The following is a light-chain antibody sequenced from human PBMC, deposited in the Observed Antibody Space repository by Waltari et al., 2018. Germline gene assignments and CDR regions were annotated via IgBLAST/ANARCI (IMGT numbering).Light chain of an antibody. Sequence: SYVLTQPPSVSVAPGQAASITCGGHNIEYKSVHWYHQKPGQAPVLVVNDDSARPSGIPERFSGSNSGNTATLTIGMVEAGDEADYYCQVWDSSSHHVVFGGGTKLTVV. J-gene: IGLJ2*01. CDR1: NIEYKS. V-gene: IGLV3-21*02. CDR2: DDS. CDR3: QVWDSSSHHVV.